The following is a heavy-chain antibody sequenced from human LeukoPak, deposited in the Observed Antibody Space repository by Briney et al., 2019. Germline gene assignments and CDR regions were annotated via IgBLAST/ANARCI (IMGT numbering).Heavy chain of an antibody. CDR1: GFTFSTSG. Sequence: QAGGSLRLSCAASGFTFSTSGMHWVRQAPGKGLEWVSVISYDTTNKYYADSVKGRFTISRDNAKNSLYLQMNSLRDEDTAVYYCARAGLLRYFDWLPQAYGMDVWGQGTTVTVSS. J-gene: IGHJ6*02. CDR3: ARAGLLRYFDWLPQAYGMDV. D-gene: IGHD3-9*01. CDR2: ISYDTTNK. V-gene: IGHV3-30*03.